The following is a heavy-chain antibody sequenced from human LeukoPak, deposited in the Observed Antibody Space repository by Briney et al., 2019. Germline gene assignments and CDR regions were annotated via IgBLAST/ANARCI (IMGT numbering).Heavy chain of an antibody. CDR2: IIPIFGTA. Sequence: SVKVSCKASGGTFSSYAISWVRQAPGQGLEWMGGIIPIFGTANYAQKFQGRVTITAVESTSTAYMELSSLRSEDTAVYYCAAYCSGGSCYSEGGYYYGMDVWGKGTTVTVSS. D-gene: IGHD2-15*01. J-gene: IGHJ6*04. V-gene: IGHV1-69*13. CDR3: AAYCSGGSCYSEGGYYYGMDV. CDR1: GGTFSSYA.